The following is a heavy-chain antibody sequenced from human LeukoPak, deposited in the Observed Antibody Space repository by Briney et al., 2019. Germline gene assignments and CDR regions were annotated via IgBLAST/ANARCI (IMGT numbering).Heavy chain of an antibody. V-gene: IGHV3-7*03. Sequence: GGSLRLSCAASGFTFSSYWMSWVRQAPGKGLEWVANIKQDGSEKHYVDSVKGRFTISRDNAKNSLFLQMNSLRAEDTAVYYCATANVEMATTIPEYYFDYWGQGTLVTVSS. CDR3: ATANVEMATTIPEYYFDY. D-gene: IGHD5-24*01. CDR1: GFTFSSYW. J-gene: IGHJ4*02. CDR2: IKQDGSEK.